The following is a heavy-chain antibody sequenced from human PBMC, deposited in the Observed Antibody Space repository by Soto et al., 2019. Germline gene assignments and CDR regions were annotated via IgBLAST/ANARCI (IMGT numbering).Heavy chain of an antibody. Sequence: QPGGSLRLSCAASGFTFSRYGIHWVRQAPGKGLEWVAIISDDGSNKYYADSVKGRFTISRDNSKNTLYLQMNSLRAEDTAVYYCAKGFTAAIRAEYFQHWGQGTLVTVSS. CDR2: ISDDGSNK. CDR3: AKGFTAAIRAEYFQH. J-gene: IGHJ1*01. D-gene: IGHD6-13*01. V-gene: IGHV3-30*18. CDR1: GFTFSRYG.